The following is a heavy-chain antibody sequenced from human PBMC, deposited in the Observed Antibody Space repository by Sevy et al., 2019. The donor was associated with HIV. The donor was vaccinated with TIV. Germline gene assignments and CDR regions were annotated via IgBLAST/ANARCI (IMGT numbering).Heavy chain of an antibody. D-gene: IGHD2-15*01. CDR3: ATTREYYQGKSGYFDC. Sequence: ASVKVSCKVSGYTLTQLSMHWVRQAPGKGLEWMGSFDPEDGERIYAQKFQGRITMTEDTSTDTAYMDLSSLKSDDTAVYYCATTREYYQGKSGYFDCWGQGALVTVSS. J-gene: IGHJ4*02. CDR1: GYTLTQLS. V-gene: IGHV1-24*01. CDR2: FDPEDGER.